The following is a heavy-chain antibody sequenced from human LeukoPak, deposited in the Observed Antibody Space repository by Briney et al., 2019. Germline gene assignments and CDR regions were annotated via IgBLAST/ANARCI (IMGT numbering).Heavy chain of an antibody. Sequence: SETLSLTCTVSGGSISSYYWSWIRQPAGKGLEWIGRIYTSGSTNYNPSLKSGVTMSVNPSKNQFSLKLSSVTAADTAVYYCAREVYYDFWSGPLIDYWGQGTLVTVSS. J-gene: IGHJ4*02. CDR1: GGSISSYY. CDR3: AREVYYDFWSGPLIDY. CDR2: IYTSGST. D-gene: IGHD3-3*01. V-gene: IGHV4-4*07.